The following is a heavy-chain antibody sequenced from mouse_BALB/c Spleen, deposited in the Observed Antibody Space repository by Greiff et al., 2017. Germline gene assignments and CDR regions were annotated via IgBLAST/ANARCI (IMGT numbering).Heavy chain of an antibody. CDR3: ARDRGLGYYAMDY. J-gene: IGHJ4*01. D-gene: IGHD4-1*01. Sequence: VKLVESGPGLVAPSQSLSITCTVSGFSLTSYGVHWVRQPPGKGLEWLGVIWAGGSTNYNSALMSRLSISKDNSKSQVFLQMNSLQTDDTAMYYCARDRGLGYYAMDYWGQGTSVTVSS. V-gene: IGHV2-9*02. CDR1: GFSLTSYG. CDR2: IWAGGST.